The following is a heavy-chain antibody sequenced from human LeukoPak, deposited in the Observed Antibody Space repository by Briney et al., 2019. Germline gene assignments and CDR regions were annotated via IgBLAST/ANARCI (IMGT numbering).Heavy chain of an antibody. D-gene: IGHD2-2*02. V-gene: IGHV4-59*12. Sequence: PSETLSLTCTVSGGSISSYYWSWIRQPPGKGLEWIGYIYYSGSTNYNPSLKSRVTMSVDTSKNQFSLKLSSVTAADTAVYYCARVVVVPAAIGIVDAFDIWGQGTMVTVSS. J-gene: IGHJ3*02. CDR1: GGSISSYY. CDR2: IYYSGST. CDR3: ARVVVVPAAIGIVDAFDI.